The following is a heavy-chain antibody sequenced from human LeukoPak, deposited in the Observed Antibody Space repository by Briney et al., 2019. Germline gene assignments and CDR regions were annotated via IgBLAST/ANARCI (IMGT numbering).Heavy chain of an antibody. V-gene: IGHV1-69*05. CDR3: ARGRYCSSTSCYRPFDY. CDR2: IIPIFGTA. J-gene: IGHJ4*02. D-gene: IGHD2-2*02. Sequence: ASVKVSCKASGGTFSSYAISWVRQAPGQGLEWMGGIIPIFGTANYAQKFQGRVTITTDESTSTAYMELSSLRFEDTAVYYCARGRYCSSTSCYRPFDYWGQGTLVTVSS. CDR1: GGTFSSYA.